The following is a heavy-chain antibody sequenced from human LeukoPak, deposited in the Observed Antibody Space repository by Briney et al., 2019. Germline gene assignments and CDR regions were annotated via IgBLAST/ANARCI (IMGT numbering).Heavy chain of an antibody. J-gene: IGHJ4*02. V-gene: IGHV4-4*02. Sequence: SETLSLTCAVSGGSITSSHWWSWARQPPGKGLEWIGEIYHGGTTNYNPSLRSRVTMSVDKSKNQFYLKVSSVTASDTAVYYCATYLYGGDYGSYYFDYWGQGTLVTVSP. CDR3: ATYLYGGDYGSYYFDY. CDR2: IYHGGTT. CDR1: GGSITSSHW. D-gene: IGHD4-23*01.